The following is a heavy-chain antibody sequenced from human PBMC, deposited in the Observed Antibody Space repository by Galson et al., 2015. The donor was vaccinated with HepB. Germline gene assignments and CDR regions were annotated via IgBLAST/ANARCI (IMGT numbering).Heavy chain of an antibody. CDR1: GFSFSGYA. CDR3: TRDPREGVVIAEDGSDI. CDR2: IWYDGTNK. Sequence: SLRLSCAASGFSFSGYAMHWVRQAPGKGLEWVAIIWYDGTNKNYADSVKGRFTISRDNSKKMVFLQMNNLRAEDTAVYYCTRDPREGVVIAEDGSDIWGQGTMVTVSS. J-gene: IGHJ3*02. V-gene: IGHV3-33*08. D-gene: IGHD2-21*01.